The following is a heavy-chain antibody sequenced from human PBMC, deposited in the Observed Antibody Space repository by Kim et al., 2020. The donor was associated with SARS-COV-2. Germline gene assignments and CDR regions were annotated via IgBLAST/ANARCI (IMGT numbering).Heavy chain of an antibody. CDR3: ASEVVVVVAATGWFDP. D-gene: IGHD2-15*01. Sequence: SVKVSCKASGGTFSSYAISWVRQAPGQGLEWMGGIIPIFGTANYAQKFQGRVTITADESTSTAYMELSSLRSEDTAVYYCASEVVVVVAATGWFDPWGQGTLVTVSS. CDR2: IIPIFGTA. CDR1: GGTFSSYA. V-gene: IGHV1-69*13. J-gene: IGHJ5*02.